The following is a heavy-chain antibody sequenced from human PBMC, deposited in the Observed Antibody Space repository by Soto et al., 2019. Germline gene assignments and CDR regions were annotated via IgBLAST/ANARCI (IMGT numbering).Heavy chain of an antibody. V-gene: IGHV3-9*01. CDR2: ISWNSGSI. Sequence: PGGSLRLSCAASGFTFDDYAMHWVRQAPGKGLEWVSGISWNSGSIGYADSVKGRFTISRDNAKNSLYLQMNSLRAEDTALYYCAKDGSHYYGMDVWSQGTTVTVSS. J-gene: IGHJ6*02. D-gene: IGHD6-25*01. CDR1: GFTFDDYA. CDR3: AKDGSHYYGMDV.